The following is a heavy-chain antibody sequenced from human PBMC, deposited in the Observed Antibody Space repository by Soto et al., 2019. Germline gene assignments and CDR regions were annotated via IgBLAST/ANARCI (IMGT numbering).Heavy chain of an antibody. V-gene: IGHV1-18*01. D-gene: IGHD4-17*01. Sequence: QVQLVQSVAEVKKPGASVTVSCKASGYTFTSYGITWVRQAPGKGLEWMGRINAYNGNTNYAQKRQGRVTMTTDTSTSTAYMELRSLRSDDTAEYFCARDYASKDAFDIWGQGTMVTVSS. CDR1: GYTFTSYG. CDR2: INAYNGNT. CDR3: ARDYASKDAFDI. J-gene: IGHJ3*02.